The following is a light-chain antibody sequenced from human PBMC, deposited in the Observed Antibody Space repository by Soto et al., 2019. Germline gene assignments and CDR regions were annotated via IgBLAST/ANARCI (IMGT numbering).Light chain of an antibody. Sequence: EIVMTQSPATLSVSPGERATLSCRASQSISSNLAWYQQKPGQVPRLLIFGASTRATGIPARFSGSGSGTEFTLTISSLQSEDSAVYYCQEYNKWALTFGGGTKVEIK. CDR2: GAS. CDR1: QSISSN. CDR3: QEYNKWALT. J-gene: IGKJ4*01. V-gene: IGKV3-15*01.